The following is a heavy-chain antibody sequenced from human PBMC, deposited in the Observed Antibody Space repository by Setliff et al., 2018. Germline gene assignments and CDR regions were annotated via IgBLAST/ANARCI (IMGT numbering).Heavy chain of an antibody. CDR1: GFTFSSYS. J-gene: IGHJ3*02. CDR2: IKRKTDGGTA. Sequence: HGGSLRLSCAASGFTFSSYSMNWVRQAPGKGLEWVGRIKRKTDGGTADYAAPVKGRFTISRDDSKNTLYLQMNSLKTEDTAVYYCTTYPVQCSSTTCYAFDIWGQGTMVTVSS. V-gene: IGHV3-15*01. D-gene: IGHD2-2*01. CDR3: TTYPVQCSSTTCYAFDI.